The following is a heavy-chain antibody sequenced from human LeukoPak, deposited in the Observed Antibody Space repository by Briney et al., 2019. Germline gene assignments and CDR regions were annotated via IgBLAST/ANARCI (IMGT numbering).Heavy chain of an antibody. CDR2: IKGDGSTT. CDR3: ARAWSPDY. V-gene: IGHV3-74*01. Sequence: PGGSLRLSCAASGFTFSSSWMHWVRQAPGKGLVWVSSIKGDGSTTSYADSVKGRFTISRDNAKNTLYLQMNSLRAEDTAVYYCARAWSPDYWRQGTLATVSS. J-gene: IGHJ4*02. CDR1: GFTFSSSW. D-gene: IGHD2-15*01.